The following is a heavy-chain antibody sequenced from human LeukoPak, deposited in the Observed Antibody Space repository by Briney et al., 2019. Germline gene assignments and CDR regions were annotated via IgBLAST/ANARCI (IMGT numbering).Heavy chain of an antibody. Sequence: AASVKVSCKASGYTFSNSYMHWVRQAPGQGLEWMGSMNPKSGGTKYAQKFQGRVSMTRDTSISTAYMELASLTSDDTAVYYCARAGGRSWFDPWGQGTLVTVSS. CDR1: GYTFSNSY. CDR3: ARAGGRSWFDP. CDR2: MNPKSGGT. V-gene: IGHV1-2*02. J-gene: IGHJ5*02. D-gene: IGHD1-26*01.